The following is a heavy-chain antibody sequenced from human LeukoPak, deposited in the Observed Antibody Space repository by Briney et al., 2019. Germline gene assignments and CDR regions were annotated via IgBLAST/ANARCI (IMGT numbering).Heavy chain of an antibody. D-gene: IGHD1-14*01. J-gene: IGHJ3*02. CDR2: INPDSGGT. CDR1: GYTFTGYY. V-gene: IGHV1-2*04. CDR3: ARGTLTAPRSAFDI. Sequence: ASVKVSCRASGYTFTGYYMSWVRQAPGQGLEWMGWINPDSGGTHYAQNFQGWVTTTRDTSISTAYMELSRLRSDDTAVYYCARGTLTAPRSAFDIWGQGTMVTVSS.